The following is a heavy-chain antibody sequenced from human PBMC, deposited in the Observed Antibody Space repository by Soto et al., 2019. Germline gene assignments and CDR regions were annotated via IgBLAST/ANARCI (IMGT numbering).Heavy chain of an antibody. CDR3: ARALMWIAY. D-gene: IGHD5-12*01. CDR1: GGTLRTCC. Sequence: SGGTLRTCCNLLGRLLPGKRVEWVSYICSGGDHKYYADSVTGRFTISRDNAKNSLFLQMSSLRAKDTAVYYCARALMWIAYWGQGSFVTGSS. CDR2: ICSGGDHK. J-gene: IGHJ4*02. V-gene: IGHV3-48*01.